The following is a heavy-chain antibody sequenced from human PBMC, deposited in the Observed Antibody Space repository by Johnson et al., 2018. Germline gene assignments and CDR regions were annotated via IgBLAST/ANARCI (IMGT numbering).Heavy chain of an antibody. D-gene: IGHD2-21*02. J-gene: IGHJ3*02. CDR2: IWYDGSNK. V-gene: IGHV3-33*01. Sequence: QVQLVQSGGGVVQPGRSLRLSCAASGFTFSSYGMHWVRQAPGKGLEWVAVIWYDGSNKYYADSVKGRFTISRDNSKNTLYLQMNSLRAGDTAVYYCARRSSAYCGGDCYSGREGAFDIWGQGTMVTVSS. CDR3: ARRSSAYCGGDCYSGREGAFDI. CDR1: GFTFSSYG.